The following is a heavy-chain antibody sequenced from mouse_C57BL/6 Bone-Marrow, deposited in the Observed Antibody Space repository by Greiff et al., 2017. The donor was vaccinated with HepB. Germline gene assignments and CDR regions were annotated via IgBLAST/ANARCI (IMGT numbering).Heavy chain of an antibody. J-gene: IGHJ1*03. D-gene: IGHD2-4*01. CDR1: GYTFTDYN. CDR2: INPNNGGT. V-gene: IGHV1-22*01. CDR3: ARGIYYDYDDWYFDV. Sequence: VQLQQSGPELVKPGASVKMSCKASGYTFTDYNMHWVKQSHGKSLEWIGYINPNNGGTSYNQKFKGKATLTVNKSSSTAYMELRSLTSEDSAVYYCARGIYYDYDDWYFDVWGTGTTVTVSS.